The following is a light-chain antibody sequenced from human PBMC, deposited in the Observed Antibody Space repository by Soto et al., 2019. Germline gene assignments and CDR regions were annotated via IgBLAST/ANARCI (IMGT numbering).Light chain of an antibody. CDR1: QSVSSSY. Sequence: EIVLTQSPGTLSLSPGERATLSCRASQSVSSSYLAWYQQKPGQAPRLLIYGASSRATGIPDRFSGRGSGTDFTLTISRLEPEDFPVYYCQQYGSSPRFTFGPGTKVDIK. CDR3: QQYGSSPRFT. J-gene: IGKJ3*01. V-gene: IGKV3-20*01. CDR2: GAS.